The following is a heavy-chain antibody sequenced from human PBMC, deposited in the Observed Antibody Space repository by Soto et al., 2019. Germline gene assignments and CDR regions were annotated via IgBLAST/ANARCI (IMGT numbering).Heavy chain of an antibody. CDR1: GDSVSRNSAA. J-gene: IGHJ6*02. CDR3: ARAPMRASKSSSSWYYYYYGMDV. Sequence: SQTLSLTCAISGDSVSRNSAAWNWIRQSPSRGLEWLGRTYYRSKWYNDYAVSVKSRITINPDTSKNQFSLQLNSVTPEDTAVYYCARAPMRASKSSSSWYYYYYGMDVWGQGTTVTVSS. CDR2: TYYRSKWYN. D-gene: IGHD6-13*01. V-gene: IGHV6-1*01.